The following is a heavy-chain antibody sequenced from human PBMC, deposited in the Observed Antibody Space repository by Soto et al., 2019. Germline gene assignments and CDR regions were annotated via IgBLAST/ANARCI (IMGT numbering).Heavy chain of an antibody. CDR2: ISYDGSNK. D-gene: IGHD3-22*01. CDR1: GFTFSSYG. V-gene: IGHV3-30*18. J-gene: IGHJ4*02. CDR3: AKDGYAADSSGYYLGY. Sequence: LRLSCAASGFTFSSYGMHWVRQAPGKGLEWVAVISYDGSNKYYADSVKGRFTISRDNSKNTLYLQMNSLRAEDTAVYYCAKDGYAADSSGYYLGYWGQGTLVTVSS.